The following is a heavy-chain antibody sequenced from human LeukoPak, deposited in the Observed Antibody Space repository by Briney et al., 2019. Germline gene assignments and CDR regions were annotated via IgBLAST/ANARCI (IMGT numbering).Heavy chain of an antibody. Sequence: GGSLRLSCAASGNYWMHWVRQAPGKGLEWVSAISGSGGSTYYADSVKGRFTISRDNSKNTLYLQMNSLRAEDTAVYSCAKGYYYDSSGYPLYYGMDVWGQGTTVTVSS. CDR2: ISGSGGST. V-gene: IGHV3-23*01. D-gene: IGHD3-22*01. CDR3: AKGYYYDSSGYPLYYGMDV. J-gene: IGHJ6*02. CDR1: GNYW.